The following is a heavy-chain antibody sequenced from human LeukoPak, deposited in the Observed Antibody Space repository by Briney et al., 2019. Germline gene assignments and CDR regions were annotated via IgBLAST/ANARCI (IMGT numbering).Heavy chain of an antibody. V-gene: IGHV4-59*01. D-gene: IGHD6-13*01. CDR2: IYYSGST. Sequence: PSETLSLTCTVSGGSISSYYWSWIRQPPGKGLEWIGYIYYSGSTNYNPSLKSRVTISVDTSKNQFSLKLSSVTAADTAVYYCARDRRIAAAGIKDRAFDIWGQGTMVTVSS. CDR1: GGSISSYY. CDR3: ARDRRIAAAGIKDRAFDI. J-gene: IGHJ3*02.